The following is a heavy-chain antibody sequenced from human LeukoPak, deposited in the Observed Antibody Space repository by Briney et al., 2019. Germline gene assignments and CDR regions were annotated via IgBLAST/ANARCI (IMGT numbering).Heavy chain of an antibody. CDR1: GGSFSGYY. Sequence: PSETLSLTCAVYGGSFSGYYWSWIRQPPGKGLEWIGEINHSGSTNYNPSLKSRVTISVDTSKNQFSLKLSSVTAADTAVYYCARSRITIFGVVIGMDVWGQGTTVTVS. D-gene: IGHD3-3*01. V-gene: IGHV4-34*01. J-gene: IGHJ6*02. CDR3: ARSRITIFGVVIGMDV. CDR2: INHSGST.